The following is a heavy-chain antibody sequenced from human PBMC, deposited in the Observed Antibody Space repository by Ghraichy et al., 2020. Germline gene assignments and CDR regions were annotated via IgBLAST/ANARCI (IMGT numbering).Heavy chain of an antibody. D-gene: IGHD3-3*01. J-gene: IGHJ3*02. CDR2: INHSGST. CDR1: GGSFSGYY. V-gene: IGHV4-34*01. CDR3: ASSYYDFWSGYSARRTFDI. Sequence: SETLSLTCAVYGGSFSGYYWSWIRQPPGKGLEWIGEINHSGSTNYNPSLKSRVTISVDTSKNQFSLKLSSVTAADTAVYYCASSYYDFWSGYSARRTFDIWGQGTMVTVSS.